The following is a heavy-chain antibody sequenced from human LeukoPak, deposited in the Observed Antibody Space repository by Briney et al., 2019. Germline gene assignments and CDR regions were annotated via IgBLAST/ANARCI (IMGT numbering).Heavy chain of an antibody. V-gene: IGHV3-48*04. D-gene: IGHD3-10*01. CDR2: ISGTGTTI. CDR1: GFILSSYG. J-gene: IGHJ5*01. CDR3: ARGGLGSWTFDS. Sequence: GGSLRLSCAASGFILSSYGMNWVRQAPGKGLEWVSYISGTGTTIYYADSVKGRFTISRGNAKYSLHLQMDSLRADDTAVYSCARGGLGSWTFDSWGQGTLVTVSS.